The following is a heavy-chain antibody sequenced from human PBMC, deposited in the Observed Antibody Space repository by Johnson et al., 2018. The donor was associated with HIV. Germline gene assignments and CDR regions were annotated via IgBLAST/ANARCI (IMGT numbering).Heavy chain of an antibody. Sequence: VQLVESGGGLVQRGGSLRLSCAASGFTFRSSWMTWVRQAPGKGLEWVANIKQDGSEKYYVDSVKGRFAISRENANNSLYLQMNSLRAGDTAVYYCARGKRQYYYDSSGESFDIWGQGTMVTVSS. J-gene: IGHJ3*02. CDR1: GFTFRSSW. CDR3: ARGKRQYYYDSSGESFDI. D-gene: IGHD3-22*01. V-gene: IGHV3-7*01. CDR2: IKQDGSEK.